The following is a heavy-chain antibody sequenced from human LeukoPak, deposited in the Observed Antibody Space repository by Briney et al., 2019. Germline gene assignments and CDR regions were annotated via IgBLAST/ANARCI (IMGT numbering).Heavy chain of an antibody. CDR3: ARKMGCSGGSCHYFDY. D-gene: IGHD2-15*01. CDR2: IYPGDSET. J-gene: IGHJ4*02. CDR1: GYSFSVYW. V-gene: IGHV5-51*01. Sequence: GESLKISCKGSGYSFSVYWIGWVRQMPGKGLEWMGIIYPGDSETRYSPSFHGQVTISADKSISTAYLQWSSLKAPDTAMYYCARKMGCSGGSCHYFDYWGQGTLLTVSS.